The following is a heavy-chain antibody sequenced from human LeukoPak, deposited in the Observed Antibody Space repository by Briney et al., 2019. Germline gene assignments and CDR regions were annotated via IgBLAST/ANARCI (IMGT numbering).Heavy chain of an antibody. CDR3: AKDVYYDILTGYPSYYYGMDV. CDR2: ISGSGGST. J-gene: IGHJ6*02. Sequence: GGSLRLSCAASGFTFSSYAMSWVRQAPGKGLEWVSAISGSGGSTYYADSVKGRFTISRDNSKNTLYLQMNSLRAEDTAVYYCAKDVYYDILTGYPSYYYGMDVWGQGTTVTVSS. V-gene: IGHV3-23*01. D-gene: IGHD3-9*01. CDR1: GFTFSSYA.